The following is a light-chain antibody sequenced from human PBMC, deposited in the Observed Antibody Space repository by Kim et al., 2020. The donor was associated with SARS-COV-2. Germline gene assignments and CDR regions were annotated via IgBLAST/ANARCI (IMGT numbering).Light chain of an antibody. CDR1: QSVSSS. Sequence: EIVMTQSPATLSVSPGERVTLSCRASQSVSSSLAWYQHKPGQVPRLLVYAASSRATGIPPRFSGSGSGTEFTLSISSLQSEDFAIYYCQQYSNWPEHTFGQGTKLEI. J-gene: IGKJ2*01. CDR3: QQYSNWPEHT. V-gene: IGKV3-15*01. CDR2: AAS.